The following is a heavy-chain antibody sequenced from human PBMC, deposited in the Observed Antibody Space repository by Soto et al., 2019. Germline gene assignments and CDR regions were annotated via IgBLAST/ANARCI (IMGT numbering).Heavy chain of an antibody. CDR1: GGTFSSYA. D-gene: IGHD2-15*01. Sequence: ASVKVSCKASGGTFSSYAISWVRQAPGQGLEWMGGIIPIFGTANYAQKFQGRVTITADESTGTAYMELSSLRSEDTAVYYCARDRKDCSGGSCYPGDYYFDYWGQGTLVTVSS. CDR3: ARDRKDCSGGSCYPGDYYFDY. J-gene: IGHJ4*02. V-gene: IGHV1-69*13. CDR2: IIPIFGTA.